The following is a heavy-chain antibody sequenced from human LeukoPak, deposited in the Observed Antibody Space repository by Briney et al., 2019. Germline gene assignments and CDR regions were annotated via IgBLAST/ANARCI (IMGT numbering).Heavy chain of an antibody. V-gene: IGHV3-48*01. CDR1: EFTFSSYS. D-gene: IGHD4-23*01. CDR2: ITNSGNSK. Sequence: PGGSLRLSCAASEFTFSSYSMNWVRQAPGKGLEWVSYITNSGNSKSYADSVKGRFTISRDNTKNSLYLQMNGLRVEDTAVYYCARDVNGGSFDYWGQGTLVTVSS. CDR3: ARDVNGGSFDY. J-gene: IGHJ4*02.